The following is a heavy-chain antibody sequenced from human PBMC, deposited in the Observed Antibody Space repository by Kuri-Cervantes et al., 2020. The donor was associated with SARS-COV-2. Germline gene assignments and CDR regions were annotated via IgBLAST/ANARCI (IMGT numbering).Heavy chain of an antibody. D-gene: IGHD3-22*01. CDR1: GYSISSGSY. V-gene: IGHV4-38-2*02. Sequence: GSLRLSCTVSGYSISSGSYWGWVRQPPGKGLEWIGMISHGGGTYYNPSLKSRITISVDTSKNQFSLRLSSVTAADTAVYYCARHELAITMIVVVPRSWFDPWGQGTLVTVSS. CDR3: ARHELAITMIVVVPRSWFDP. J-gene: IGHJ5*02. CDR2: ISHGGGT.